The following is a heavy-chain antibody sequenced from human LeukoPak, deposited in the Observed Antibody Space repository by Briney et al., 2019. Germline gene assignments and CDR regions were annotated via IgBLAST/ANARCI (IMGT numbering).Heavy chain of an antibody. D-gene: IGHD3-10*01. V-gene: IGHV1-18*01. CDR1: GYTFTIYG. J-gene: IGHJ4*02. Sequence: ASVKVSCKASGYTFTIYGISWVRQAPGQGLEWMGWISAYNGNTNYAQKLQGRVTMTTDTSTSTAYMELRSLRSDDTAVYYCAKDRSGSGSYYPDYWGQGTLVTVSS. CDR2: ISAYNGNT. CDR3: AKDRSGSGSYYPDY.